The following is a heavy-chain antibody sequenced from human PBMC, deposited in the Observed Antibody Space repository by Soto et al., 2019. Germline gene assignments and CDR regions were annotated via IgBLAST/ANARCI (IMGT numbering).Heavy chain of an antibody. CDR3: ARVYYDFWSGYYSGYYFDY. J-gene: IGHJ4*02. CDR1: GGSISSYY. CDR2: IYYSGST. D-gene: IGHD3-3*01. Sequence: SETLSLTCTVSGGSISSYYWSWLRQPPGKGLEWIGYIYYSGSTNYNPSLKSRVTISVDTSKNQFSLKLSSVTAADTAVYYCARVYYDFWSGYYSGYYFDYWGQGTLVTVSS. V-gene: IGHV4-59*01.